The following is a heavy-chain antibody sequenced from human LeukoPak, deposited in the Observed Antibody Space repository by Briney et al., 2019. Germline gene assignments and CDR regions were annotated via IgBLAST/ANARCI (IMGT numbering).Heavy chain of an antibody. CDR2: INTNTGNP. CDR3: ARDVELGFVTTVTTQRAFDI. D-gene: IGHD4-17*01. Sequence: GASVKVSCKASGYTFTSYAMNWVRQAPGQGLEWMGWINTNTGNPTYAQGFTGRFVFSLDTSVGTAYLQISSLKAEDTAVYYCARDVELGFVTTVTTQRAFDIWGQGTMVTVSS. V-gene: IGHV7-4-1*02. J-gene: IGHJ3*02. CDR1: GYTFTSYA.